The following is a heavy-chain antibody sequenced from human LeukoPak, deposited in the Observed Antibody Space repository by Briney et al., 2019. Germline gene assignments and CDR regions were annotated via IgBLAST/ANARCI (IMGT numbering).Heavy chain of an antibody. CDR3: AKDLAVGTTPRVYAFDV. CDR1: GFTFYDYA. CDR2: VNRNSGTI. V-gene: IGHV3-9*01. D-gene: IGHD1-26*01. Sequence: PGGSLTLSCAASGFTFYDYAMHWVRQVPGKGLEWVGGVNRNSGTIAYGDSVKGRFTTSRDNARNSLYLQMNSLRTEDTALYYCAKDLAVGTTPRVYAFDVWGQGTMVTVS. J-gene: IGHJ3*01.